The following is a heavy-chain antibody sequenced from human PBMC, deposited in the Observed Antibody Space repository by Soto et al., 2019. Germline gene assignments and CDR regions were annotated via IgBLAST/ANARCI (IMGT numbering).Heavy chain of an antibody. CDR3: ASLGYCSGGSCSQNWFDP. D-gene: IGHD2-15*01. CDR2: IYYSGST. Sequence: PSETLSLTCTVSGGSISSYYWSWIRQPPGKGLEWIGYIYYSGSTNYNPSLKSRVTISVDTSKNQFSLKLSSVTAADTAVYYCASLGYCSGGSCSQNWFDPWGQGTLVTVSS. CDR1: GGSISSYY. V-gene: IGHV4-59*08. J-gene: IGHJ5*02.